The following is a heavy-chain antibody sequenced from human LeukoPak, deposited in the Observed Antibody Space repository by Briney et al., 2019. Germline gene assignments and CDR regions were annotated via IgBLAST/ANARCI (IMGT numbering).Heavy chain of an antibody. Sequence: PSETLSLTCAVYGGSFSGNYWSWMRQPPGKGLEWIGEINHGGSTNYNPSLKSRVTISIDTSKNHFSLRLSSVTAADTAVYYCARGYGSGSYFAYWGQGTLVTVSS. CDR3: ARGYGSGSYFAY. CDR1: GGSFSGNY. CDR2: INHGGST. V-gene: IGHV4-34*01. J-gene: IGHJ4*02. D-gene: IGHD3-10*01.